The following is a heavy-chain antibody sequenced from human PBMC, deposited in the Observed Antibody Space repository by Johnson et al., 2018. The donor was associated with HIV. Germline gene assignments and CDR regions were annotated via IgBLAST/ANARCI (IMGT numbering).Heavy chain of an antibody. D-gene: IGHD4-17*01. Sequence: VQLVESGGGLVQPRGSLRLSCAASGFTFSDCAMSWVRQGPGKGLEWVSAITVSGDNTYYADSVKGRFTISRDNSKNTLYLQMNSLRAEDTAVYYCARDAAPWGRDYVGYAFGLWGQGTMVTVSS. CDR2: ITVSGDNT. CDR1: GFTFSDCA. CDR3: ARDAAPWGRDYVGYAFGL. J-gene: IGHJ3*01. V-gene: IGHV3-23*04.